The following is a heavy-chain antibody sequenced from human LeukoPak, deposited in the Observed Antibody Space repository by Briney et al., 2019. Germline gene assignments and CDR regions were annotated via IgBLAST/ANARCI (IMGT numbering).Heavy chain of an antibody. CDR1: GFTFSSYA. V-gene: IGHV3-30-3*01. CDR2: ISYDGSNK. CDR3: AKGDPGISGYFDY. Sequence: GGSLRLSCAASGFTFSSYAMHWVRQAPGKGLEWVAVISYDGSNKYYADSVKGRFTISRDNSKNTLYLQMNSLRAEDTAVYYCAKGDPGISGYFDYWGQGTLVTVSS. J-gene: IGHJ4*02. D-gene: IGHD6-19*01.